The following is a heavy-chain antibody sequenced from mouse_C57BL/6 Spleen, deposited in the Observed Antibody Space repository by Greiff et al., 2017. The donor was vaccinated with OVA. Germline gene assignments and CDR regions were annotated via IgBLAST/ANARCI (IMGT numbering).Heavy chain of an antibody. V-gene: IGHV1-66*01. J-gene: IGHJ3*01. CDR1: GYSFTSYY. CDR2: IYPGSGNT. CDR3: ARKGAYYGREFAY. Sequence: VQLQESGPELVKPGASVKISCKASGYSFTSYYIHWVKQRPGQGLEWIGWIYPGSGNTKYNEKFKGKATLTADTSSSTAYMQLSSLTSEDSAVYYCARKGAYYGREFAYWGQGTLVTVSA. D-gene: IGHD1-1*01.